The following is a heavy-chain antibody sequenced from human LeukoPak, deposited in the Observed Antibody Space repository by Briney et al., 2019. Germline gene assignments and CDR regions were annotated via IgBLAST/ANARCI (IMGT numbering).Heavy chain of an antibody. Sequence: SETLSLTCAVYGGSFSGYYWSWIRQPPGKGLEWIGEINHSGSTNYNPSLKSRVTISVDTSKNQFSLKLSSVTAADTAVYYCARGGAVAGPDWGDAFDIWGQGTMVTVSS. D-gene: IGHD6-13*01. J-gene: IGHJ3*02. V-gene: IGHV4-34*01. CDR2: INHSGST. CDR3: ARGGAVAGPDWGDAFDI. CDR1: GGSFSGYY.